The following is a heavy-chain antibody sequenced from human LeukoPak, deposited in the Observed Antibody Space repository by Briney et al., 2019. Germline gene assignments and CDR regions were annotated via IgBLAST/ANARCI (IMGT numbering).Heavy chain of an antibody. CDR2: INHSGST. J-gene: IGHJ4*02. V-gene: IGHV4-34*01. D-gene: IGHD6-19*01. CDR1: GGSFSGYY. CDR3: ASHSSGAGAYYFDY. Sequence: PSETLSLTCAVYGGSFSGYYWSWIRQPPGKGLEWLGEINHSGSTNYNPSLKSRVTISVDTSKNQFSLKLSSVTAADTAVYYCASHSSGAGAYYFDYWGQGTLVTVSS.